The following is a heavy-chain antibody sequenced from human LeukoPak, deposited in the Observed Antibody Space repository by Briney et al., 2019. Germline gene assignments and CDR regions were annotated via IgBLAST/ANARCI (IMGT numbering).Heavy chain of an antibody. CDR2: ISAYNGNT. Sequence: GASVKVSCKASGYAFTSYGISWVRQAPGQGLEWMGWISAYNGNTNYAQKLQGRVTMTTDTSTSTAYMELRSLRSDDTAVYYCARSTGGPGVWDFDYWGQGTLVTVSS. V-gene: IGHV1-18*01. CDR3: ARSTGGPGVWDFDY. CDR1: GYAFTSYG. D-gene: IGHD3-16*01. J-gene: IGHJ4*02.